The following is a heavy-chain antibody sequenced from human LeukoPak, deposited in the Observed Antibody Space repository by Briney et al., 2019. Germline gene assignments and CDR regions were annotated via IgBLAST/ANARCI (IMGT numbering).Heavy chain of an antibody. J-gene: IGHJ5*02. Sequence: SETLSLTCTVSGGSISSYYWSWIRQPPGRGLEWIGNIYYSGSTYYSPSLKSRVTMSVDTSKNQFSLRLSSATAADTAVYYCARYSSSSGWFDPWGQGTLVTVSS. CDR1: GGSISSYY. CDR2: IYYSGST. D-gene: IGHD6-6*01. V-gene: IGHV4-59*04. CDR3: ARYSSSSGWFDP.